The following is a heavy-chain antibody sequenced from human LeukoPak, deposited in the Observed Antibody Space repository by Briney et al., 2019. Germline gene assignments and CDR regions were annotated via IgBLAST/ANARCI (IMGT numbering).Heavy chain of an antibody. CDR1: GGSFSGYY. CDR3: ARGYSSSFYYYYMDV. V-gene: IGHV4-34*01. CDR2: INHSGST. Sequence: PSETLSLTCAVYGGSFSGYYWNWIRLPPGKGLEWIGEINHSGSTNYNPSLKSRVTISVDTSKNQFSLKLSSVTAADTAVYYCARGYSSSFYYYYMDVWGKGTTVTVSS. J-gene: IGHJ6*03. D-gene: IGHD6-6*01.